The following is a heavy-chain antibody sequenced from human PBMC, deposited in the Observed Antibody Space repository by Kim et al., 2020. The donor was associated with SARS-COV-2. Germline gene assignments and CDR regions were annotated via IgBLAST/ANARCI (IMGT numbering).Heavy chain of an antibody. D-gene: IGHD3-22*01. V-gene: IGHV3-48*02. Sequence: GGSLRLSCAASGFTFSSYSMNWVRQAPGKGLEWVSYISSSSSTIYYADSVKGRFTISRDNAKNSLYLQMNSLRDEDTAVYYCARDRVYYDSSGYRQNWGQGTMVTVSS. CDR2: ISSSSSTI. CDR3: ARDRVYYDSSGYRQN. J-gene: IGHJ3*01. CDR1: GFTFSSYS.